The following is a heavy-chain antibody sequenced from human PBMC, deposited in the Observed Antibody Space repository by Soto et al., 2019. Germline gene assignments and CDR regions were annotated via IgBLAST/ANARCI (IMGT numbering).Heavy chain of an antibody. J-gene: IGHJ4*02. D-gene: IGHD4-17*01. CDR2: ISGSGGST. Sequence: GGSLRLSCAASGFTFSSYAMSWVRQAPGKGLEWVSAISGSGGSTYYADSVKGRFTISRDNSKNTLYLQMNSLRAEDTAVYYCAKSVPDNYGDYPSFFDYWGQGTLVTVSS. V-gene: IGHV3-23*01. CDR3: AKSVPDNYGDYPSFFDY. CDR1: GFTFSSYA.